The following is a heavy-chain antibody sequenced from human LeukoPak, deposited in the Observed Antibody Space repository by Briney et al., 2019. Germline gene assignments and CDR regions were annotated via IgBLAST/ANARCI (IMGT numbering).Heavy chain of an antibody. V-gene: IGHV4-4*02. CDR3: ARVGYSYGYNWFDP. CDR2: IDHSGST. D-gene: IGHD5-18*01. Sequence: SGTLSLTCAVSGGSISSNWWSWVRQPPGKGLEWIGEIDHSGSTNYNPSLKSRVTISVDTSKNQFSLKLSSVTAADTAVYYCARVGYSYGYNWFDPWGQGTLVTVSS. J-gene: IGHJ5*02. CDR1: GGSISSNW.